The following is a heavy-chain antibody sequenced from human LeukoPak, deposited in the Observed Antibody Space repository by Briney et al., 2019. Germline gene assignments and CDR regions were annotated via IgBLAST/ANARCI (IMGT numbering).Heavy chain of an antibody. CDR3: ARFDRYYDSSGYYYFDY. V-gene: IGHV5-51*03. Sequence: KPGESLTISCRGSGYIFTSYWIGWVRQMPGKGLEWMGIIYPGDSDTRYSPSFQGQVTISADKSISTAYLQWSSLKASDTAMYYCARFDRYYDSSGYYYFDYWGQGTLVTVSS. D-gene: IGHD3-22*01. CDR1: GYIFTSYW. CDR2: IYPGDSDT. J-gene: IGHJ4*02.